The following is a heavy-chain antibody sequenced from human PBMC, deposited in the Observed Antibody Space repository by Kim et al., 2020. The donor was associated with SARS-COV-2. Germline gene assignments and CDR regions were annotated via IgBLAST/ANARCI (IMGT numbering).Heavy chain of an antibody. CDR1: GGSISSGDYY. Sequence: SETLSLTCTVSGGSISSGDYYWSWIRQPPGKGLEWIGYIYYSGSTYYNPSLKSRVTISVDTSKNQFFLKLSSVTAADTAVYYWARLPLSQWFDPWGQGTLVTVSS. CDR3: ARLPLSQWFDP. V-gene: IGHV4-30-4*01. J-gene: IGHJ5*02. CDR2: IYYSGST.